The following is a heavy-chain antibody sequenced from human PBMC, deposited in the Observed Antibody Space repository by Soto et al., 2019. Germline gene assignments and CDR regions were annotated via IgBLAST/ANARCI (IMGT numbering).Heavy chain of an antibody. V-gene: IGHV4-61*01. CDR3: ARGPRGYSYGRWFDP. D-gene: IGHD5-18*01. CDR2: IYYSGST. CDR1: GGSVSSGSYY. Sequence: PSETLSLTCTVSGGSVSSGSYYWSWIRQPPGKGLEWIGYIYYSGSTNYNPSLKSRVTISVDTSKNQFSLKLSSVTAADTAVYYCARGPRGYSYGRWFDPWGQGTLVTV. J-gene: IGHJ5*02.